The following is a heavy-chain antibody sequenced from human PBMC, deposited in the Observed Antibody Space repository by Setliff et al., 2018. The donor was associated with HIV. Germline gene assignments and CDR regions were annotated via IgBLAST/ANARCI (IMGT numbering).Heavy chain of an antibody. J-gene: IGHJ3*02. CDR3: TRIRAMVRGVTSYDAFDI. CDR1: GYSFTNYD. D-gene: IGHD3-10*01. CDR2: MNPNTGDT. V-gene: IGHV1-8*02. Sequence: ASVKVSCKASGYSFTNYDIHWVRQAAGQGLEWMGWMNPNTGDTGYAPKVQGRVTMTRNSSISTAYMELSSLRFDDTAVYYCTRIRAMVRGVTSYDAFDIWGQGTKVTVSS.